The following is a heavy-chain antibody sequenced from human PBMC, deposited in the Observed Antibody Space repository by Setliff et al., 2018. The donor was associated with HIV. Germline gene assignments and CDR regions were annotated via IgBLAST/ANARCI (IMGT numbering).Heavy chain of an antibody. Sequence: SETLSLTCTVSGGSISSGSYYWSWIRQPAGKGLEWIGRIYTSGSTNYNPSLKSRVTISVDTSKNQFSLKLSSVTAADTAVHYCARRAVAASSFDYWGQGTLVTVSS. CDR1: GGSISSGSYY. CDR2: IYTSGST. D-gene: IGHD6-19*01. CDR3: ARRAVAASSFDY. J-gene: IGHJ4*02. V-gene: IGHV4-61*02.